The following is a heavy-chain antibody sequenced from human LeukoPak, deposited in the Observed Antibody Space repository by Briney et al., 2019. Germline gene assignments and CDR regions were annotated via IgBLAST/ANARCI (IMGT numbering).Heavy chain of an antibody. CDR2: INYSGST. D-gene: IGHD6-19*01. CDR1: GGSIRSDY. V-gene: IGHV4-59*01. CDR3: ARVPASGWFFDY. J-gene: IGHJ4*02. Sequence: SETLSLTCTVSGGSIRSDYWSWIRQPPGKGLEWIGYINYSGSTNYNPSLKSRVTISVDTSKNQFSLKLRSVTDADTAVYYCARVPASGWFFDYWGQGSLVTVSS.